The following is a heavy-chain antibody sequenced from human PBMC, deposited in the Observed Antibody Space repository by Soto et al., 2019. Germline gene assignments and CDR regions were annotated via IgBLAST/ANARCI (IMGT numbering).Heavy chain of an antibody. V-gene: IGHV4-34*01. CDR1: GGSFSGYY. CDR2: INHSGST. CDR3: ASFYDSSGYYLDY. Sequence: PSETLSLTCAVYGGSFSGYYWSWIRQPPGKGLEWIGEINHSGSTNYNPSLKSRVTISVDTSKNQFSLKLSSVTAADTAAYYCASFYDSSGYYLDYWGQGTLVTVSS. J-gene: IGHJ4*02. D-gene: IGHD3-22*01.